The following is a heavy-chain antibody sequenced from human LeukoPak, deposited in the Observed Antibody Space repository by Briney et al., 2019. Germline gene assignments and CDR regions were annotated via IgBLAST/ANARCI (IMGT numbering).Heavy chain of an antibody. Sequence: GASVKVSCKASGYTFTSYDINWVRQATGQGLEWMGWMNPNSGNTGYAQKFQGRVTMTTDTSTSTAYMELRSLRSDDTAVYYCARDGVPAAMHYYYGMDVWGQGTTVTVSS. CDR3: ARDGVPAAMHYYYGMDV. J-gene: IGHJ6*02. CDR2: MNPNSGNT. CDR1: GYTFTSYD. V-gene: IGHV1-8*02. D-gene: IGHD2-2*01.